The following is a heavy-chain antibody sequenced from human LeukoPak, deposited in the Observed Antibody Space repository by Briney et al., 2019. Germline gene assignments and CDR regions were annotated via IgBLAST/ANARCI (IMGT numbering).Heavy chain of an antibody. CDR3: ARSPITIFGVGHFDY. D-gene: IGHD3-3*01. CDR1: GFSVSSNY. J-gene: IGHJ4*02. Sequence: GGSLRLSCAASGFSVSSNYMSWVRQAPGKGLEWVSVIYSGGSTYYADSVKGRFTISRDNSKNTLYLQMNSLIAEDTAVYYCARSPITIFGVGHFDYWGQGTLVTVSS. V-gene: IGHV3-53*01. CDR2: IYSGGST.